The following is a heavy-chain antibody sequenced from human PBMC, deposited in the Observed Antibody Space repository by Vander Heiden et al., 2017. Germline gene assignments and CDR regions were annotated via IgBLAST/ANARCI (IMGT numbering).Heavy chain of an antibody. V-gene: IGHV3-33*01. J-gene: IGHJ3*02. CDR1: GFTFSSYG. CDR2: IWYDGSNK. D-gene: IGHD3-10*01. Sequence: QVQLVESGGGVVQPGRSLRLSCAASGFTFSSYGMHWVRQAPGKGLEWVAVIWYDGSNKHYADSVKGRFTISRDNSKNTLYLQMNSLRAEDTAVYYCARGSPQRAFDIWGQGTMVTVSS. CDR3: ARGSPQRAFDI.